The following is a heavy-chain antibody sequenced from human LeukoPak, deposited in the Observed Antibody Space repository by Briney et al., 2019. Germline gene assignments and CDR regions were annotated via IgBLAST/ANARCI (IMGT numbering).Heavy chain of an antibody. Sequence: ASVKVSCKASGYTFTSYGISWVRQAPAQGLEWMGWISAYNGNTNYAQKLQGRVTMTTDTSTSTAYMELRSLRSDDTAVYYCARDGSWNYDYGMDVWGQGTTVTVSS. V-gene: IGHV1-18*01. D-gene: IGHD1-26*01. CDR2: ISAYNGNT. CDR3: ARDGSWNYDYGMDV. CDR1: GYTFTSYG. J-gene: IGHJ6*02.